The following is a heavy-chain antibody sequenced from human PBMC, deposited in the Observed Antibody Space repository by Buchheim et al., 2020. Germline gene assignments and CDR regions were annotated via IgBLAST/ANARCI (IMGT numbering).Heavy chain of an antibody. D-gene: IGHD1-26*01. V-gene: IGHV3-23*01. Sequence: EVQLLESGGGLVQPGGSLRLSCAASGFTFSSYAMSWVRQAPGKGLEWVSAISGSGGCTYYADSVKGRFTISRDNSKNTLYLQMNSLRAEDTAVYYCAKAPPQSGSYYPNTYFDYWGQGTL. CDR3: AKAPPQSGSYYPNTYFDY. J-gene: IGHJ4*02. CDR2: ISGSGGCT. CDR1: GFTFSSYA.